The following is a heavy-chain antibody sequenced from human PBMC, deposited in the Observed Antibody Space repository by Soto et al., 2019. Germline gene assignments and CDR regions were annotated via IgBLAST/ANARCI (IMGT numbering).Heavy chain of an antibody. CDR2: MYHSGST. D-gene: IGHD2-2*01. CDR3: ARVPDY. V-gene: IGHV4-30-2*01. CDR1: GGSSSSGGYS. J-gene: IGHJ4*02. Sequence: QLQLQESGSGLVKPSQTLSLTCAVSGGSSSSGGYSWSWIRQPPGKGLEWIGYMYHSGSTYYNPSLKSRVTISIDSSKNQFSLKLSSVTAADTAVYYCARVPDYWGQGILVTVSS.